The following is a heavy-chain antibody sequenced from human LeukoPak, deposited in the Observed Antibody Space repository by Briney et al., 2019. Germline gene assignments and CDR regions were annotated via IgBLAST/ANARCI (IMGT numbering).Heavy chain of an antibody. D-gene: IGHD3-9*01. CDR2: IYYSGST. CDR1: GASIRSGDYY. V-gene: IGHV4-30-4*01. CDR3: ARGEILAGYYFDY. J-gene: IGHJ4*02. Sequence: SETLSLTCTVSGASIRSGDYYWSWIRQPPGKGLEWIGYIYYSGSTFYNPSLKSRIIMSQDMPKNQFSLKLTSVTAADTAVYFCARGEILAGYYFDYWGQGTLVAVS.